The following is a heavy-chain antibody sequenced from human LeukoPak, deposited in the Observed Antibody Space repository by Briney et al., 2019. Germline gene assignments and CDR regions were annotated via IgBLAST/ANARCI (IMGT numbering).Heavy chain of an antibody. CDR3: ARGAGGSSGYAY. D-gene: IGHD5-12*01. Sequence: SETLSLTCTVSGGSISSSSYYWGWIRQPPGKGLEWIGSIYYSWSTYYNPSLKSRVTISIDTSKNHFSLKLCSVTAADTAVYYCARGAGGSSGYAYWGQGTLVTVPS. CDR1: GGSISSSSYY. J-gene: IGHJ4*02. V-gene: IGHV4-39*07. CDR2: IYYSWST.